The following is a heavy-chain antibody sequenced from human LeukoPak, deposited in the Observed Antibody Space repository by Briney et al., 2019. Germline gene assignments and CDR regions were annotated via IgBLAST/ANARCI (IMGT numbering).Heavy chain of an antibody. CDR2: INPNSGAT. V-gene: IGHV1-2*02. CDR1: GYTFTACY. J-gene: IGHJ4*02. CDR3: TSNGPDGDYSY. D-gene: IGHD4-17*01. Sequence: GASVKVSCKASGYTFTACYMHWVRLAPGQGLEWMGWINPNSGATKYTPKFQDRVAMTRDTSISTAYLELSRLRSDDTAVYYCTSNGPDGDYSYWGQGTLVTVSS.